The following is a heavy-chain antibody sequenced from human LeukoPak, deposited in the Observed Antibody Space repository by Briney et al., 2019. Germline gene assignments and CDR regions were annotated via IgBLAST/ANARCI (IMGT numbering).Heavy chain of an antibody. Sequence: SETLSLTCTVSGGYINSHYWGWIRQPPGKVLEYIGYISYTGSAIYSPSLESRVTISIDTSKKQFSLKLNSVTAADTAVYYCAREGLGSGSDPWGQGTLVTVSS. CDR3: AREGLGSGSDP. V-gene: IGHV4-59*11. CDR2: ISYTGSA. D-gene: IGHD3-10*01. J-gene: IGHJ5*02. CDR1: GGYINSHY.